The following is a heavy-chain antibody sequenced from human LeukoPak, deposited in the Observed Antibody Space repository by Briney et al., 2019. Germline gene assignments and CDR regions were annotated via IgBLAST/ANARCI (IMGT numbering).Heavy chain of an antibody. CDR3: ARERVDGSGFDY. CDR2: INPNSGGT. CDR1: GYTFTGYY. D-gene: IGHD3-10*01. J-gene: IGHJ4*02. Sequence: APVKVSCKASGYTFTGYYMHWVRQAPGQGLEWMGWINPNSGGTNYAQKFQGRVTMTRDTSISTAYMELSRLRSDDTAVYYCARERVDGSGFDYWGQGTLVTVSS. V-gene: IGHV1-2*02.